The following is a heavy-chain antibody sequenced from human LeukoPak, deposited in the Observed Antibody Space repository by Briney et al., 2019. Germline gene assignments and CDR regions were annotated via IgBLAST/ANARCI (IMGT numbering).Heavy chain of an antibody. J-gene: IGHJ5*02. D-gene: IGHD3-10*01. CDR1: GVSISSYY. CDR2: IYYSGST. CDR3: ARHYGP. Sequence: SPSETLSLTCTVSGVSISSYYWSWIRQPPGKGLEWIGYIYYSGSTNYNPSLKSRVTISVDTSKNQFSLKLNSVTAADTAVYYCARHYGPWGQGTLVTVSS. V-gene: IGHV4-59*08.